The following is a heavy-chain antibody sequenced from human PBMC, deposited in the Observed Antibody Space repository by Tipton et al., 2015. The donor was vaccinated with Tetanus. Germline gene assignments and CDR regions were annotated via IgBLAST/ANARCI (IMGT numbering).Heavy chain of an antibody. CDR3: AKEFQRARIRFFDS. Sequence: SLRLSCAASGLTFSDYGMHWVRQAPGNGLEWVAVIAFDGKNERYADSVKGRFIISRDNSKNTLYLQMNSLRPEDTAVYYCAKEFQRARIRFFDSWGQGTQVTASS. CDR2: IAFDGKNE. V-gene: IGHV3-30*18. CDR1: GLTFSDYG. J-gene: IGHJ4*02. D-gene: IGHD2-15*01.